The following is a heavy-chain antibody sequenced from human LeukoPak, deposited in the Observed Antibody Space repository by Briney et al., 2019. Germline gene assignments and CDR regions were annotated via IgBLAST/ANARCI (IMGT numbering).Heavy chain of an antibody. J-gene: IGHJ4*02. CDR2: ISSSSSYI. CDR1: EFTSSSYS. D-gene: IGHD1-14*01. CDR3: ARDITYFDY. V-gene: IGHV3-21*01. Sequence: PGGPLTPSWAPPEFTSSSYSMNGLRQAPGKGLEWVSSISSSSSYIYYADSVKGRFTISRDNAKNSLYLQMNSLRAEDTAVYYCARDITYFDYWGQGTLVTVSS.